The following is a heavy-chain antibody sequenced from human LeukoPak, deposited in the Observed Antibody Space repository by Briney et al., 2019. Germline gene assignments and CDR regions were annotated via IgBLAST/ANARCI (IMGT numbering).Heavy chain of an antibody. CDR1: EFTFSSYS. D-gene: IGHD6-13*01. Sequence: GGSLRLSCAASEFTFSSYSMNWVRQAPGKGLEWVSSISSSSSYIYYADSVKGRFTISRDNAKNSLYLQMNSLRAEDTAVYYCARVWVESSSWYGDVVDYWGQGTLVTVSS. V-gene: IGHV3-21*01. J-gene: IGHJ4*02. CDR3: ARVWVESSSWYGDVVDY. CDR2: ISSSSSYI.